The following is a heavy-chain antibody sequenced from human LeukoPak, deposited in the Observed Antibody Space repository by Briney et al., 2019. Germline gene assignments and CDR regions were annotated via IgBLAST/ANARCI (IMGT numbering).Heavy chain of an antibody. Sequence: GGSLRLSCAASGFTFSSYAMTWVRQAPGKGLEWVSVISGSGGSTYYADSVKGRFTISRDNPKNTLYLQMNSLRAEDTAVYYCAKEGRWNDLDYWGQGTLVTVSS. J-gene: IGHJ4*02. CDR1: GFTFSSYA. CDR3: AKEGRWNDLDY. V-gene: IGHV3-23*01. CDR2: ISGSGGST. D-gene: IGHD1-1*01.